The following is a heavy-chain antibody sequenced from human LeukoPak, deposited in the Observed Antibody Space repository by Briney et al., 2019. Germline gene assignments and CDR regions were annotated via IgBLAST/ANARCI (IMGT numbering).Heavy chain of an antibody. CDR1: GGSISNGGYY. J-gene: IGHJ3*02. Sequence: SETLSLTCTVSGGSISNGGYYWTWIRQHPGKGLEWIGHIYYSGTTYYNPSLKSRVTISVDTSKNQFSLKLTSITAADTAVYYCARDRGNDDFDIWGQGTMVTVSS. V-gene: IGHV4-31*03. CDR2: IYYSGTT. D-gene: IGHD3-10*01. CDR3: ARDRGNDDFDI.